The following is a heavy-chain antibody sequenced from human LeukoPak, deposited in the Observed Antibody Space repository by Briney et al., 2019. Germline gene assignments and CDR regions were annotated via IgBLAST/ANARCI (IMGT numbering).Heavy chain of an antibody. CDR3: ARGRDYDSSGYYYLHYYGMDV. J-gene: IGHJ6*02. Sequence: SVKVSCKASGGTFSSYAISWVRQAPGQGLEWMGGIIPIFGTANYAQRFQGRVTITADESTSTAYMELSSLRSEDTAVYYCARGRDYDSSGYYYLHYYGMDVWGQGTTVTVSS. V-gene: IGHV1-69*13. CDR2: IIPIFGTA. D-gene: IGHD3-22*01. CDR1: GGTFSSYA.